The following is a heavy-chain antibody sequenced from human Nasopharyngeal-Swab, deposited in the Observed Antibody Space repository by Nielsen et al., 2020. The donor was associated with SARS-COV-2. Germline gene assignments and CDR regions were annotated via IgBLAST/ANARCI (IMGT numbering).Heavy chain of an antibody. CDR2: FSSYSDTL. CDR1: GFPFSDYY. CDR3: ARDGESLGDYYYGMDI. Sequence: GESLKISCAASGFPFSDYYMSWIRQAPGKGLEWLSYFSSYSDTLYYADSVKGRFTISRDNAKNSVYLQMNSLRAEDTAVYYCARDGESLGDYYYGMDIWGRGTTVTVSS. J-gene: IGHJ6*02. D-gene: IGHD3-3*01. V-gene: IGHV3-11*01.